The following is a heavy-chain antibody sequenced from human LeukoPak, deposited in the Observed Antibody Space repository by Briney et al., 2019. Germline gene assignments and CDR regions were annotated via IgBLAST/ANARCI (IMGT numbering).Heavy chain of an antibody. V-gene: IGHV4-39*01. CDR1: GGSISSSSYY. D-gene: IGHD1-26*01. J-gene: IGHJ4*02. Sequence: SETLSLTCTVSGGSISSSSYYWGWIRQPPGKGLEWIGSIYYSGSTYYNASLQSRVTISIDTSKNQFSLRLNSVTAADTAMYYCVKSGGYGLIDYWGQGTLVTVSS. CDR3: VKSGGYGLIDY. CDR2: IYYSGST.